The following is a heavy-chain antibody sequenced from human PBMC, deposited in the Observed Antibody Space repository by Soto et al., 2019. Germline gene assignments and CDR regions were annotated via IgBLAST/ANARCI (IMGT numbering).Heavy chain of an antibody. V-gene: IGHV1-46*01. Sequence: GASVKVSCTASGYTFTSYYMHWVRQAPGQGLEWMGIINPSGGSTSYAQKFQGRVTMTRDTSASTAYMELSSLRSEDTAVYYCARAVAVAADFDYWGQGTLVTVSS. CDR1: GYTFTSYY. J-gene: IGHJ4*02. D-gene: IGHD6-19*01. CDR3: ARAVAVAADFDY. CDR2: INPSGGST.